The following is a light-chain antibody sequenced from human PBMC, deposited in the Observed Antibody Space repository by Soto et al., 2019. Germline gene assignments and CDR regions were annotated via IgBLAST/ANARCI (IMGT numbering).Light chain of an antibody. Sequence: IQIAQSPSSLSASVGDRVPITCRASQGISTYLNWYQQKPGKAPKLLIYAASSLQSGVPSRFSGSGPETDFTLTISSLQPEDFATYSCQQSYSTTWTFGQGTKVDIK. V-gene: IGKV1-39*01. CDR3: QQSYSTTWT. CDR1: QGISTY. CDR2: AAS. J-gene: IGKJ1*01.